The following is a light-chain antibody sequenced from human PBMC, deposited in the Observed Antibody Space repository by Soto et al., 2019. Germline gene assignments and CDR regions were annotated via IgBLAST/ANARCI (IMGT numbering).Light chain of an antibody. CDR3: QQYGGSPWT. Sequence: EIGLTQSPGTLSLSPGEIATLSCRSSQSVNSNYLAWYQQKPGQAPRLLIYAASSRAAGFPDRFSGSGSETDFTLTISSLQPEDFAVYYCQQYGGSPWTFGQGTKVEIK. V-gene: IGKV3-20*01. CDR1: QSVNSNY. CDR2: AAS. J-gene: IGKJ1*01.